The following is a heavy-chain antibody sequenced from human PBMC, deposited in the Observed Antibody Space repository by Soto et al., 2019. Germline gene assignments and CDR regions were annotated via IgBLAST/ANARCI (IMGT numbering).Heavy chain of an antibody. Sequence: PGGSLRLSCAASGFTFSVYYMSWIRQAPGKGLEWISYITTSGGTIYYADSVKGRFTISRDNAKNSLYLQMNSLRADDTAVYYCARDYSGSRPFDCWGQGTLVTVSS. CDR1: GFTFSVYY. CDR2: ITTSGGTI. CDR3: ARDYSGSRPFDC. D-gene: IGHD1-1*01. J-gene: IGHJ4*02. V-gene: IGHV3-11*01.